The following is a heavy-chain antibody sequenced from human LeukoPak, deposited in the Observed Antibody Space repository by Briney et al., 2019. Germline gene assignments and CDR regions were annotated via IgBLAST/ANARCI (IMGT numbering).Heavy chain of an antibody. Sequence: GGSLILSCAASGFTFSSYAMSWVRQSTGEGLEWVSAISGSGGSTYYADSVKGRFTISRDNSKNTLYLQMSSPRAEDTAVYYCAKGLAAAGDWFDPWGQGTLVTVSS. J-gene: IGHJ5*02. CDR1: GFTFSSYA. V-gene: IGHV3-23*01. CDR3: AKGLAAAGDWFDP. CDR2: ISGSGGST. D-gene: IGHD6-13*01.